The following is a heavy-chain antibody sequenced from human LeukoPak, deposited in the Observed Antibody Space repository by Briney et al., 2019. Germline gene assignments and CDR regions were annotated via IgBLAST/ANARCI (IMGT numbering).Heavy chain of an antibody. CDR2: IDWDDDK. V-gene: IGHV2-70*01. CDR1: GFSLSTSGMC. Sequence: SGPTLVNATQTLTLTFTFSGFSLSTSGMCVSWIRQPPGKALEWLALIDWDDDKYYSTSLKTRLTISKDTSKNQVGLTMTNMDPVDTATYYCARTLTNDYGDLGWFDPWGQGTLVTVSS. J-gene: IGHJ5*02. D-gene: IGHD4-17*01. CDR3: ARTLTNDYGDLGWFDP.